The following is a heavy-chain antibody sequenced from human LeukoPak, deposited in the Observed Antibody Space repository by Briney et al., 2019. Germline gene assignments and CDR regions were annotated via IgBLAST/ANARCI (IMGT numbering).Heavy chain of an antibody. V-gene: IGHV3-23*01. J-gene: IGHJ4*02. Sequence: GGTLRLSCAASGFTFNSYGMSWVRQAPGKGLEWVSAISGSGGSTYYADSVKGRFTISRDNSKNTLYLQMNSLRAEDTAVYYCAKLTAMEGGFGYWGQGTLVTVSS. D-gene: IGHD5-18*01. CDR3: AKLTAMEGGFGY. CDR2: ISGSGGST. CDR1: GFTFNSYG.